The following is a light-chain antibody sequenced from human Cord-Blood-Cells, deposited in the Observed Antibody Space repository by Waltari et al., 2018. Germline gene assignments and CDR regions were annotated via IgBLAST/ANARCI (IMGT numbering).Light chain of an antibody. CDR2: DVS. CDR3: SSYTSSSTWV. V-gene: IGLV2-14*01. J-gene: IGLJ3*02. CDR1: SSDVGGYNY. Sequence: QSALTQPASVSGSPGQSITISCTGTSSDVGGYNYVSWYQQHPGKAPIRMIYDVSKRPSGVSNRFSGSNSGNTASLTISGLQAEDEADYYCSSYTSSSTWVFGGGTKLTVL.